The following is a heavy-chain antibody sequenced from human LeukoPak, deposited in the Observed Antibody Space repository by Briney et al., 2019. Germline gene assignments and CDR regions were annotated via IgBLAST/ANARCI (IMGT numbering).Heavy chain of an antibody. V-gene: IGHV3-23*01. CDR1: GFTFSSYA. Sequence: GGSLRLSCVASGFTFSSYAMSWVRQAPGKGLEWVSAISGSGGSTYYADSVKGRFTISRDNSKNTLYLQMNSLRAEDTAVYYCAKGIGGLWFGELYGYWGQGTLVTVSS. D-gene: IGHD3-10*01. CDR3: AKGIGGLWFGELYGY. J-gene: IGHJ4*02. CDR2: ISGSGGST.